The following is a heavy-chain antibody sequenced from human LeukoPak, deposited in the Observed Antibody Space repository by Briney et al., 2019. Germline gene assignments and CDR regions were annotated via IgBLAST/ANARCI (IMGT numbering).Heavy chain of an antibody. CDR2: IYNIGNI. CDR1: GDSIDSHY. D-gene: IGHD6-19*01. CDR3: ARATYSSGWGTSDY. V-gene: IGHV4-59*11. Sequence: SETLSLTCTVSGDSIDSHYWSWIRQPPGKGLEWIGYIYNIGNINYNPSLKSRVTISVDTSKNQFSLKLSSVTAADTAVYYCARATYSSGWGTSDYWGQGTLVTVSS. J-gene: IGHJ4*02.